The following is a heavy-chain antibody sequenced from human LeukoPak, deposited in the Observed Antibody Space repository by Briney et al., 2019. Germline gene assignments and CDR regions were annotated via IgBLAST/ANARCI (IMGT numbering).Heavy chain of an antibody. Sequence: GSLRLSCVVSGVTFSEYWIHWVRQAPGKGLEWIGTIYYRGTTYYNPSLKSRVTISVDTSKNQFSLKLGSLTAADTAVYYCARDFSSSSSVYYYYYMDVWGKGTTVTVSS. CDR1: GVTFSEYW. CDR3: ARDFSSSSSVYYYYYMDV. D-gene: IGHD6-6*01. J-gene: IGHJ6*03. CDR2: IYYRGTT. V-gene: IGHV4-39*07.